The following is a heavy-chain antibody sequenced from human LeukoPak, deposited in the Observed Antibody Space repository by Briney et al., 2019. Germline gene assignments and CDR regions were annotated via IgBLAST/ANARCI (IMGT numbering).Heavy chain of an antibody. J-gene: IGHJ6*02. D-gene: IGHD3-10*01. CDR3: GRLATMVRGVRRTYYYGMDV. CDR1: GYSFTSYW. Sequence: GESLKISCKGSGYSFTSYWIGWVRQMPGKGLEWMGIIHPGDSDTRYSPSFQGQVTISADKSISTAYLQWSSLKASDTAMHYCGRLATMVRGVRRTYYYGMDVWSQGTTVTVSS. V-gene: IGHV5-51*01. CDR2: IHPGDSDT.